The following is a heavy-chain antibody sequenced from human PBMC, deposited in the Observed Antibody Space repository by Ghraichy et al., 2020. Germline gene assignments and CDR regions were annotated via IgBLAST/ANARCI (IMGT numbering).Heavy chain of an antibody. Sequence: SCDVFGGSTSIYYRSWIRQAPGKGLEWVGYIYYGGNTNYNPSLKSRVTISADTSKNQFFLKVNSVTASDTALYYCATFIGGRGYWGQGTLVAVSS. CDR3: ATFIGGRGY. J-gene: IGHJ4*02. CDR1: GGSTSIYY. D-gene: IGHD3-10*01. V-gene: IGHV4-59*01. CDR2: IYYGGNT.